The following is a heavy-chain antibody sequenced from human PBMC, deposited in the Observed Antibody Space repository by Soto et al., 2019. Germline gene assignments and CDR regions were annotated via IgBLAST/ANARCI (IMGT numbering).Heavy chain of an antibody. Sequence: VQLVESGGGVVQPGRSLRLSCAASGFTFSNYGMHWVRQAPGKGLEWVAVIWYDGSNKYYADSVKGRFTISRDNSKNTLYLQMNSLRAEDTAVYYCARTAFYYDSNGYFFDYWGQGTLVTVSS. CDR1: GFTFSNYG. CDR2: IWYDGSNK. J-gene: IGHJ4*02. D-gene: IGHD3-22*01. V-gene: IGHV3-33*01. CDR3: ARTAFYYDSNGYFFDY.